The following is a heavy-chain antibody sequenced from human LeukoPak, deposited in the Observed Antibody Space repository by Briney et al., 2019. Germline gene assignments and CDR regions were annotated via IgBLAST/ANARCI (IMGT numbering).Heavy chain of an antibody. D-gene: IGHD1-7*01. V-gene: IGHV4-34*01. CDR3: ARERLELLEYYSYMDV. CDR1: GGSFIGYY. Sequence: SGTVSVTCVVCGGSFIGYYWSWMGQSPVKGLEWMGEINYSGNTKYKPSLRSRVSIFVEPYKNKFPMRLSSVTGADTAVYYCARERLELLEYYSYMDVWDKGAPVTVSS. J-gene: IGHJ6*03. CDR2: INYSGNT.